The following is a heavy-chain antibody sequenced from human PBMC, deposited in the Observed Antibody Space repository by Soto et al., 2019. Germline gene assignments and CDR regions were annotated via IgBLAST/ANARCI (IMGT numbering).Heavy chain of an antibody. CDR1: GGSVSDKTYY. CDR2: VYYSGTT. V-gene: IGHV4-61*01. Sequence: DTLSLTCSVSGGSVSDKTYYWSWIRQPPGKRLEWIGYVYYSGTTNYNPSLKSRVTISVDLSKNRFSLRLSSVTTADTALYYCARTTAVPNTLRSRYFFDYWGQGTLVTV. D-gene: IGHD4-17*01. J-gene: IGHJ4*02. CDR3: ARTTAVPNTLRSRYFFDY.